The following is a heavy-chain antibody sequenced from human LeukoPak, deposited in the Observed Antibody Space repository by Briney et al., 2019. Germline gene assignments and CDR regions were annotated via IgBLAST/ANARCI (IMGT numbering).Heavy chain of an antibody. D-gene: IGHD2-2*01. V-gene: IGHV4-38-2*02. CDR2: IYHSGST. CDR3: ARDWSSDIVVVPAATFDP. Sequence: SETLSLTCTVSGYSISSGYYWGWIRQPPGKGLEWIGSIYHSGSTYYNPSLKSRVIISVDTSKNQFSLKLSSVTAADTAVYYCARDWSSDIVVVPAATFDPWGQGTLVTVSS. CDR1: GYSISSGYY. J-gene: IGHJ5*02.